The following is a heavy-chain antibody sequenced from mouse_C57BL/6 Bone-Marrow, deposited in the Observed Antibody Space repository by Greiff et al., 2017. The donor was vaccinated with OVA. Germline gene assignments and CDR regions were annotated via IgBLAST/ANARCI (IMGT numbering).Heavy chain of an antibody. J-gene: IGHJ3*01. CDR2: IYPRSGNT. D-gene: IGHD4-1*01. CDR3: AREGRLGAY. Sequence: VKLQESGAELARPGASVKLSCKASGYTFTSYGISWVKQRTGQGLEWIGEIYPRSGNTYYNEKFKGKATLTADKSSSTAYMELRSLTSEDSAVYFCAREGRLGAYWGQGTLVTVSA. V-gene: IGHV1-81*01. CDR1: GYTFTSYG.